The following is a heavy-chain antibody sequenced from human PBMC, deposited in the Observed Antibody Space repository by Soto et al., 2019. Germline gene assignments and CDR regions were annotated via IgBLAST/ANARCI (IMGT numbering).Heavy chain of an antibody. V-gene: IGHV4-30-4*01. J-gene: IGHJ6*02. CDR3: AREGAMVMDAGYYYGMDV. CDR1: GGSISSGDYY. Sequence: TLSLTCTVSGGSISSGDYYWSWIRQPPGKGLEWIGYIYYSGSTYYNPSLKSRVTISVDTSKNQFSLKLSSVTAADTAVYYCAREGAMVMDAGYYYGMDVWGQGTTVTVSS. D-gene: IGHD5-18*01. CDR2: IYYSGST.